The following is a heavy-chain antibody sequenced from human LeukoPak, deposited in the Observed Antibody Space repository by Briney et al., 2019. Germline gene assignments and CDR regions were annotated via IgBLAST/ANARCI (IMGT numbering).Heavy chain of an antibody. V-gene: IGHV4-34*01. CDR2: INHSGST. Sequence: PLETLSLTCAVYGGSFSGYYWSWIRQPPGKGLEWIGEINHSGSTNYNPSLKSRVTISVDTSKNQFSLKLSSVTAADTAVYYCARSAGGRYFDWLAPLYYFDYWGQGTLVTVSS. CDR1: GGSFSGYY. D-gene: IGHD3-9*01. J-gene: IGHJ4*02. CDR3: ARSAGGRYFDWLAPLYYFDY.